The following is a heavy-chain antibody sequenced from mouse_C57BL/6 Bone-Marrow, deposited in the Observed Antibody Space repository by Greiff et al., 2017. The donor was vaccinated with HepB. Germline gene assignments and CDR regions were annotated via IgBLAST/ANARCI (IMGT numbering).Heavy chain of an antibody. J-gene: IGHJ1*03. CDR1: GYSITSGYY. Sequence: EVKLVESGPGLVKPSQSLSLTCSVTGYSITSGYYWNWIRQFPGNKLEWMGYISYDGSNNYNPSLKNRISITRDTSKNQFFLKLNSVTTEDTATYYCAREGDYSNYNWYFDVWGTGTTVTVSS. CDR2: ISYDGSN. D-gene: IGHD2-5*01. CDR3: AREGDYSNYNWYFDV. V-gene: IGHV3-6*01.